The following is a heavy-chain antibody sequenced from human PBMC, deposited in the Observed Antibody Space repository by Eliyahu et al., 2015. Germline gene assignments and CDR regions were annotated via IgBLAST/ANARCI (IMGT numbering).Heavy chain of an antibody. CDR1: GFXFTNYA. D-gene: IGHD4-11*01. CDR2: ISWNGGFM. CDR3: ARSLGGNYEAWLDP. J-gene: IGHJ5*02. V-gene: IGHV3-30-3*01. Sequence: QVQLLESGGDVVQPGRSLRLSCVVSGFXFTNYAMHWVRQTPDRGLEWLAVISWNGGFMFYADSVKGRFTISRDNSRNTLFLQMDSLRPEDTAVFYCARSLGGNYEAWLDPWGQGTLVTVSS.